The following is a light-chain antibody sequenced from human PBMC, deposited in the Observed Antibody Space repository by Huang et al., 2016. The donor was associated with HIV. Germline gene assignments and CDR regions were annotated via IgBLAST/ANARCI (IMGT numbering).Light chain of an antibody. V-gene: IGKV2-28*01. CDR2: MGS. CDR3: MQGLQTRIT. CDR1: ERLLHSNGYNY. Sequence: DIGMPQSQLSLAVPPGETASLSCRSRERLLHSNGYNYLEWYQQKTGQSPRLLIYMGSNRAAGVPDRFRGSGSGTYFTLKISRVESEDVGVYYCMQGLQTRITFGQGTRLEIK. J-gene: IGKJ5*01.